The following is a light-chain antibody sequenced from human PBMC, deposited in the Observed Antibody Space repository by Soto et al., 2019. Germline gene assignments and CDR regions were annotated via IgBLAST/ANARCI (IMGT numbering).Light chain of an antibody. CDR2: AAS. V-gene: IGKV1-27*01. Sequence: DIQMTQSPSSLSASVGDRVTITCRASQGINNYLVWYQQKPGTVPKLLIYAASTLQSGVPSRFSGSGSGTDLTLTISSLQPEDVATYFCQKYDRVPFTFGPGTKVDIK. CDR3: QKYDRVPFT. J-gene: IGKJ3*01. CDR1: QGINNY.